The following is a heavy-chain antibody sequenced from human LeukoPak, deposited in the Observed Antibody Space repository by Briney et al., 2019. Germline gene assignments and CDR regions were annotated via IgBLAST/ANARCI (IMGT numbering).Heavy chain of an antibody. CDR2: IRSKAYGGTT. CDR1: GFTFGDYA. CDR3: TTPRAPYCSGTSCYYFHY. J-gene: IGHJ4*02. Sequence: PGRSLRLSCTASGFTFGDYAMSWFRQAPGKGLEWVGFIRSKAYGGTTEYAASVKGRFTISRDDSKSIAYLQMNSLRTEDTAVYYCTTPRAPYCSGTSCYYFHYWGQGALVTVSS. V-gene: IGHV3-49*03. D-gene: IGHD2-2*01.